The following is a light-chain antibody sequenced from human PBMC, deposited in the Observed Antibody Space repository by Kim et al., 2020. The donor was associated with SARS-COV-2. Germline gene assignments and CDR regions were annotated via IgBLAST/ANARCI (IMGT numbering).Light chain of an antibody. CDR1: SSNTEAGYD. CDR3: QSYDSSLSGWV. J-gene: IGLJ3*02. Sequence: QRVTISCTGSSSNTEAGYDVHWYQQLPATAPKLLIYGNSNRPSGVPDRFSGSKSGTSASLAITGLQAEDEADYYCQSYDSSLSGWVFGGGTQLTVL. V-gene: IGLV1-40*01. CDR2: GNS.